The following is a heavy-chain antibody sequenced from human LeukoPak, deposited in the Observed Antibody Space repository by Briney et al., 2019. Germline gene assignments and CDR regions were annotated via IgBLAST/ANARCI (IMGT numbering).Heavy chain of an antibody. D-gene: IGHD3-22*01. Sequence: ASVKVSCKASGYTFTSYAMNWVRQAPGQGLEWMGWINTNTGNPTYAQGLTGRFVFSLDTSVSTAYLQISSLKAEDTAVYYCARGKFFARYYYDGSGYYGFDYWGQGTLVTVSS. CDR1: GYTFTSYA. V-gene: IGHV7-4-1*02. CDR2: INTNTGNP. J-gene: IGHJ4*02. CDR3: ARGKFFARYYYDGSGYYGFDY.